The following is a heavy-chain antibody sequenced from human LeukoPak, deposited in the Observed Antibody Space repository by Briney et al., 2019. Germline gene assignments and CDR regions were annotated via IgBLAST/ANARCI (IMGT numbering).Heavy chain of an antibody. CDR3: ARGYSGAFDI. J-gene: IGHJ3*02. Sequence: QPGRSLRLSCAASGFTFSSYAMHWVRQAPGKGLEWVAVISYDGSNKYYADSVKGRFTISRDNSKNTLYLQMNSLRAEDTALYHCARGYSGAFDIWGQGTMVTVSS. CDR1: GFTFSSYA. CDR2: ISYDGSNK. V-gene: IGHV3-30-3*01. D-gene: IGHD2-15*01.